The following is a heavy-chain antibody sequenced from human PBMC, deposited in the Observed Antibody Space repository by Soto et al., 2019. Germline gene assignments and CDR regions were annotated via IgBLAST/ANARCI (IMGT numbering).Heavy chain of an antibody. Sequence: APVKVSCQASGYTFISYVISWVRQAPGQGLEWMGWISANNGNTNYAQKLQGRVTTTTDTSTSTAYMELRSLRSDDTAVYYCARDDCSGGSCYLDYWGQGTLVTVSS. CDR1: GYTFISYV. J-gene: IGHJ4*02. V-gene: IGHV1-18*01. CDR3: ARDDCSGGSCYLDY. CDR2: ISANNGNT. D-gene: IGHD2-15*01.